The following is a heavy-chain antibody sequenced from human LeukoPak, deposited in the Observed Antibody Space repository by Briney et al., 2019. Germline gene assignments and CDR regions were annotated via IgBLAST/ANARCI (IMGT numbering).Heavy chain of an antibody. V-gene: IGHV3-23*01. CDR3: AKSHYGSESYYFDY. D-gene: IGHD3-10*01. Sequence: GGSLRLSCAASGFAFSSYAMSWVRQAPGKGLEWVSAISGSGGSTYYADSVKGRFTISRDNSKNTLYLQMNSLRAEDTAVYYCAKSHYGSESYYFDYWGQGTLVTVSS. CDR1: GFAFSSYA. CDR2: ISGSGGST. J-gene: IGHJ4*02.